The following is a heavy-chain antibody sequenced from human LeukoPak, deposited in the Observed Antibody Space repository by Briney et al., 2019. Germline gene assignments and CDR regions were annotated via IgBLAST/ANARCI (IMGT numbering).Heavy chain of an antibody. D-gene: IGHD6-19*01. CDR2: IYYSGSA. V-gene: IGHV4-59*01. Sequence: SETLSLTCTVSGGSIFSYYWSWIRQPPGKGLEWIGYIYYSGSANYNPSLKSRVTISVDTSKNQFSLRLSSVTAADTAVYYCARDLGSGWYYFDYWGQGTLVTVSS. CDR1: GGSIFSYY. CDR3: ARDLGSGWYYFDY. J-gene: IGHJ4*02.